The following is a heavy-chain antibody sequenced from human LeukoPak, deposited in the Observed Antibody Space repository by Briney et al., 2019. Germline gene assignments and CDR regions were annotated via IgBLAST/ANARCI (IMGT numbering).Heavy chain of an antibody. CDR3: AKDVSACGGDCPDY. CDR2: ISVSGGRT. Sequence: SLGRSPVASGFTSTTYPMSWFGQAPSKGGEWVSGISVSGGRTYYADSVRGGFTISRDNSKNTVYLQMNSLRAEETAIYYCAKDVSACGGDCPDYWGQGTLVTVSS. D-gene: IGHD2-21*02. V-gene: IGHV3-23*01. CDR1: GFTSTTYP. J-gene: IGHJ4*02.